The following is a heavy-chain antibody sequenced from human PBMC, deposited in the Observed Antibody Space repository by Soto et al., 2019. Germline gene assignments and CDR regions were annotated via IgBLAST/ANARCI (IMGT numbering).Heavy chain of an antibody. CDR1: GYTFTNYD. CDR2: ISADNGNT. Sequence: ASVKVSCKASGYTFTNYDISWVRQAPGQGLEWMGLISADNGNTNCAQKFQGRVTMTTDTSTSTAYMELRSLRSDDTAVYYCARRGVLPDYWGQGTLVTVSS. J-gene: IGHJ4*02. CDR3: ARRGVLPDY. D-gene: IGHD3-10*01. V-gene: IGHV1-18*01.